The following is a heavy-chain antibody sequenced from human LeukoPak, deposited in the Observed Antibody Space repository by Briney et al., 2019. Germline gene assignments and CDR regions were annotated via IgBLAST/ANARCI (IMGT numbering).Heavy chain of an antibody. CDR2: ISGSGGST. Sequence: GGSLRLSCAASGFTFSSYAMSWVRQAPGKGLEWVSAISGSGGSTYYADSVKGRFTISRDNSKNTLYLQTNSLRAEDTAVYYCAKSQDIVVVPAALIDYWGQGTLVAVSS. CDR1: GFTFSSYA. CDR3: AKSQDIVVVPAALIDY. V-gene: IGHV3-23*01. D-gene: IGHD2-2*01. J-gene: IGHJ4*02.